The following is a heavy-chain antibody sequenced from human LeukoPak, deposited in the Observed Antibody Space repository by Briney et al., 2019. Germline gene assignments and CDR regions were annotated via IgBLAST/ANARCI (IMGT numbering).Heavy chain of an antibody. CDR3: ARRRHSNDY. D-gene: IGHD2/OR15-2a*01. Sequence: SETLSLTCAVYGGSFSGYYWSWIRQPPGKGLEWIGEINHSGSTNYNPSLKSRVTISVDTSKNQFSLKLSSVTAADTAVYYCARRRHSNDYWGQGTLVTVSS. CDR2: INHSGST. CDR1: GGSFSGYY. V-gene: IGHV4-34*01. J-gene: IGHJ4*02.